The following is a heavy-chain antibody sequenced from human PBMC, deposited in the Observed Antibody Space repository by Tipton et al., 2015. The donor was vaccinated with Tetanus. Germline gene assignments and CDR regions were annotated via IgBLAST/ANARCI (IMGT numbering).Heavy chain of an antibody. J-gene: IGHJ4*02. D-gene: IGHD1-14*01. V-gene: IGHV4-31*02. CDR3: ARGTGDY. Sequence: LRLSCSVSGGSISGSPYFWNWIRHQPGKGLEWIGYIYYSGSTHYNPSLESRVTISVDTSKNQFSLKLSSVTAADTAVYYCARGTGDYWGQGTLVTVSS. CDR2: IYYSGST. CDR1: GGSISGSPYF.